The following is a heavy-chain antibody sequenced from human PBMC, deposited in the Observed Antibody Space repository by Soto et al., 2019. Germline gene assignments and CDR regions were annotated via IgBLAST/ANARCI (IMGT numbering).Heavy chain of an antibody. Sequence: QVQLVESGGGVVQPGRSLRLSCAASGFTFSSYGMHWVRQAPGKGLEWVAVIWYDGSNKYYADSVKGRFTISRDNSKNTLYLQMNSLRAEDTAVYYCARDVSDGSGIGWGQGTLVTVSS. CDR2: IWYDGSNK. D-gene: IGHD3-10*01. CDR3: ARDVSDGSGIG. V-gene: IGHV3-33*01. CDR1: GFTFSSYG. J-gene: IGHJ4*02.